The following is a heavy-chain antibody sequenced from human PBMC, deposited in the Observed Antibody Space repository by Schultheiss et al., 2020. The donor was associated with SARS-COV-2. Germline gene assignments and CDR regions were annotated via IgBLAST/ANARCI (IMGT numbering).Heavy chain of an antibody. CDR2: INPNSGGT. D-gene: IGHD2-2*01. Sequence: ASVKVSCKASGYTFTDYNIHWVRQAPGQGLEWMGRINPNSGGTNYAQKFQGRVTMTRDTSISTAYMELSRLRSDDTAVYYCARELPAARNTPVFNGMDVWGQGTTVTVSS. CDR3: ARELPAARNTPVFNGMDV. J-gene: IGHJ6*02. CDR1: GYTFTDYN. V-gene: IGHV1-2*06.